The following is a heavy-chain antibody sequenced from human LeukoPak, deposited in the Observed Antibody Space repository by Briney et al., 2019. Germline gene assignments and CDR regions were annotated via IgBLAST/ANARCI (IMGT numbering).Heavy chain of an antibody. CDR1: GFTFSSYG. V-gene: IGHV3-30*18. J-gene: IGHJ5*02. Sequence: GGSLRLSCAASGFTFSSYGMHWVRQAPGKGLEWVAVISYDGSNKYYADSVKGRFTISRDNSKNTLYLQMNSLRAEDTAVYYCAKELDYDSSGYYTGPDFDPWGQGTLVTVSS. D-gene: IGHD3-22*01. CDR2: ISYDGSNK. CDR3: AKELDYDSSGYYTGPDFDP.